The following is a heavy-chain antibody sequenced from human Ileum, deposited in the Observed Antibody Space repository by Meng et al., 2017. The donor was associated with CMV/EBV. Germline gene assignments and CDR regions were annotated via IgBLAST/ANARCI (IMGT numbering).Heavy chain of an antibody. J-gene: IGHJ4*02. CDR1: GYTFIDYY. Sequence: ASVKVSCKASGYTFIDYYMNWVRQAPGQGLEWVGKINPRFDTTDYAPDFQGRVTITRDTSTSTVYMELSSLRSEDTAVYYCAKELDFWGQGTLVTVSS. CDR2: INPRFDTT. D-gene: IGHD3/OR15-3a*01. CDR3: AKELDF. V-gene: IGHV1-46*01.